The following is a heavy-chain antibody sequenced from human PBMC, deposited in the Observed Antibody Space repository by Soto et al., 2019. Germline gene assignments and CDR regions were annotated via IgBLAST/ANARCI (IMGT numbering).Heavy chain of an antibody. CDR3: TTPKLITGTIQSKYCYHYYGMDV. V-gene: IGHV3-15*07. J-gene: IGHJ6*02. Sequence: PGGSLRLSCAASGFTFSNAWMNWFRQAPGKGLEWVGRIKSKTDGGTTAYAAPVKGRFTISRDDSKNTLFLQMNSLKTEDTALYYCTTPKLITGTIQSKYCYHYYGMDVWGQGTTVPVSS. CDR1: GFTFSNAW. CDR2: IKSKTDGGTT. D-gene: IGHD1-20*01.